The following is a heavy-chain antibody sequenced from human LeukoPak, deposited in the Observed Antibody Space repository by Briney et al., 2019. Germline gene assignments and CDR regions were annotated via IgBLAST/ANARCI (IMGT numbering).Heavy chain of an antibody. CDR3: AREKYYDFWSGYS. CDR1: GGTFSSYA. D-gene: IGHD3-3*01. J-gene: IGHJ4*02. V-gene: IGHV1-69*01. CDR2: IIPIFGTA. Sequence: GASVKVSCKASGGTFSSYAISWVRQAPGQGLEWMGGIIPIFGTANYAQKFQGRVTITADESTSTAYMELSSLRSEDTAVYYCAREKYYDFWSGYSWGQGTLVTVSS.